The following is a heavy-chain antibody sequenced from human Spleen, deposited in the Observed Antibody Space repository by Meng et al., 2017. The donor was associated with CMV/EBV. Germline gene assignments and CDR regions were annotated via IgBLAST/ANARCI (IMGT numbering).Heavy chain of an antibody. CDR2: ISSSGSTP. V-gene: IGHV3-48*04. Sequence: GESLKISCAASGFTFSSYSMNWVRQAPGKGLEWVSYISSSGSTPYYADSVKGRFTISRDNAKNSLYLQMNSLRAEDTAVYYCARPQDIVVVPVAIPGYSYGLDVWGQGTTVTVSS. D-gene: IGHD2-2*02. CDR1: GFTFSSYS. J-gene: IGHJ6*02. CDR3: ARPQDIVVVPVAIPGYSYGLDV.